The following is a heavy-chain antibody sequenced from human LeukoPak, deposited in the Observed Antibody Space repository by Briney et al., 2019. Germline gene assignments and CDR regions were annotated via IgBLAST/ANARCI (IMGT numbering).Heavy chain of an antibody. V-gene: IGHV3-30-3*01. Sequence: GGSLRLSCAASGFTFSSYAMHWVRQAPGKGLEWVAVISYDGSNKCYADSVKGRFTISRDNSKNTLYLQMNSLRAEDTAVYYCARDPFEGATRNYWGQGTLVTVSS. D-gene: IGHD1-26*01. CDR3: ARDPFEGATRNY. J-gene: IGHJ4*02. CDR1: GFTFSSYA. CDR2: ISYDGSNK.